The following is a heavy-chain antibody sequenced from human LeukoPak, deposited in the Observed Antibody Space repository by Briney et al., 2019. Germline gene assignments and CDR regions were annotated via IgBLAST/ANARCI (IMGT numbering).Heavy chain of an antibody. D-gene: IGHD3-22*01. CDR3: ARDDSNGYYFDY. CDR2: ISAYNGNT. J-gene: IGHJ4*02. V-gene: IGHV1-18*01. Sequence: ASVKVSCKASGYTFTSHGISWVRQAPGQGLEWMGWISAYNGNTNYAQKLQGRVTMTTDTSTSTAYMELRSLRSDDTAVYYCARDDSNGYYFDYWGQGTLVTVSS. CDR1: GYTFTSHG.